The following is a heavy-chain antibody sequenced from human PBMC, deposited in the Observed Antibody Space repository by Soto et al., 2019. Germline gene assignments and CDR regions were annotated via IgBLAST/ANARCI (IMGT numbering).Heavy chain of an antibody. J-gene: IGHJ3*02. CDR2: ISAYNGNT. D-gene: IGHD3-22*01. CDR3: AVDYYDSSGYYPDQGRIAFDI. CDR1: GYTFTSYG. V-gene: IGHV1-18*04. Sequence: QVQLVQSGAEVKKPGASVKVSCKASGYTFTSYGISWVRQAPGQGLEWMGWISAYNGNTNYAQKLQGRVTMTTDTSTSTAYMELRSLRSDDTAVYYCAVDYYDSSGYYPDQGRIAFDIWGQGTMVTVSS.